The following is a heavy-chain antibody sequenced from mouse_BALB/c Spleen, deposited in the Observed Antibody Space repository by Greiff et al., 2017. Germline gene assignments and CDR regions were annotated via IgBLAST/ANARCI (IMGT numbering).Heavy chain of an antibody. CDR1: GYAFTNYL. V-gene: IGHV1-54*01. CDR2: IYPGSGST. Sequence: VQLQQSGAELVRPGTSVKVSCKASGYAFTNYLIEWVKQRPGQGLEWIGDIYPGSGSTNYNEKFKSKATLTVDTSSSTAYMQLSSLASEDSALYYCARGYGSSYDYAMDYWGQGTSVTVSS. D-gene: IGHD1-1*01. CDR3: ARGYGSSYDYAMDY. J-gene: IGHJ4*01.